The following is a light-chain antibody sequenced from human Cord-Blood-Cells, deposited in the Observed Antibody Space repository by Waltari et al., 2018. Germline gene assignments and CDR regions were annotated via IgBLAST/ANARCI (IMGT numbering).Light chain of an antibody. CDR1: QRVSSY. Sequence: DIVLTQSPATLSLSPGERDTLSCRASQRVSSYLAWYQQKPGQAPRLLIYDASNRATGIPSRFSGSGSGTDFTLTISSLEPEDFAVYYCQQRSNWPITFGQGTRLEIK. V-gene: IGKV3-11*01. CDR3: QQRSNWPIT. J-gene: IGKJ5*01. CDR2: DAS.